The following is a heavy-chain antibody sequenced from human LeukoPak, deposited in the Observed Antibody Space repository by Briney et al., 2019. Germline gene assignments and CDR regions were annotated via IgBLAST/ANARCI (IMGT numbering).Heavy chain of an antibody. J-gene: IGHJ3*02. CDR3: ARVRITMIVVVTHPAFDI. D-gene: IGHD3-22*01. CDR2: IYTSGST. CDR1: GGSISSSSYY. V-gene: IGHV4-61*02. Sequence: SETLSLTCTVSGGSISSSSYYWSWIRQPAGKGLEWIGRIYTSGSTNYNPSLKSRVTISVDTSKNQFSLKLSSVTAADTAVYYCARVRITMIVVVTHPAFDIWGQGTMVTVSS.